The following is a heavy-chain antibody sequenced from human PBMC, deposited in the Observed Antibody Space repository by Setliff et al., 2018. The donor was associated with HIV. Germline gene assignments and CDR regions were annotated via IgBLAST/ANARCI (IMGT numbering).Heavy chain of an antibody. Sequence: SETLSLTCGVSGYSMSSGYYWGWIRQPPGKGLEWIGFIGYSGSTNYNPSLNSRVTMSVDTSKNQFSLNLSSVTAAETAVYYCARVGYHGSGRYSFDYWGQGTLVTVSS. J-gene: IGHJ4*02. CDR1: GYSMSSGYY. CDR2: IGYSGST. CDR3: ARVGYHGSGRYSFDY. V-gene: IGHV4-38-2*01. D-gene: IGHD3-10*01.